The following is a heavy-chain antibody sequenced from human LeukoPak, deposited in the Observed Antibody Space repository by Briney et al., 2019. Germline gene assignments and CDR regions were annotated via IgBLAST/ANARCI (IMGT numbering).Heavy chain of an antibody. CDR3: ARLSNWNYQGFDS. CDR1: GYTFTGYY. D-gene: IGHD1-7*01. CDR2: IGTYNGHT. V-gene: IGHV1-18*04. J-gene: IGHJ4*02. Sequence: ASVKVSCKASGYTFTGYYMHWVRQAPGQGLEWMGWIGTYNGHTNYAPRLQGRVTMTTDTSTSTAYMELTSLRSDDTAVYYCARLSNWNYQGFDSWGQGTLVTVSS.